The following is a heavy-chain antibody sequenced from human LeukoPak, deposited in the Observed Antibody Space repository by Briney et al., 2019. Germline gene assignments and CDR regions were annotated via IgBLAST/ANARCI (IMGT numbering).Heavy chain of an antibody. V-gene: IGHV1-18*01. CDR1: GYTFTSYG. CDR2: ISAYNGNT. CDR3: ARSSSSWSYYYYMDV. D-gene: IGHD6-13*01. Sequence: ASVKVSCKASGYTFTSYGISWVRQAPGQGLERMGWISAYNGNTNYAQKLQGRVTMTTDTSTSTAYMELRSLRSDDTAVYYCARSSSSWSYYYYMDVWGKGTTVTVSS. J-gene: IGHJ6*03.